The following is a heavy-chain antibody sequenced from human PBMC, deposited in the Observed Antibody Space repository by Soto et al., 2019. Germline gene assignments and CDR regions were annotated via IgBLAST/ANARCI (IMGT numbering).Heavy chain of an antibody. D-gene: IGHD4-17*01. CDR3: GKDPNGDYVGAHYM. CDR2: ISASGGHT. CDR1: GFTFSRYA. Sequence: EVQLLESGGSLVQPGGSLRLSCAASGFTFSRYAMSWVRQAPGAGLEWVSGISASGGHTYYADSVKGRFTFSRDNSRNTVFLQMNSLTAEDTALYYCGKDPNGDYVGAHYMWGRETMVTVSS. J-gene: IGHJ3*02. V-gene: IGHV3-23*01.